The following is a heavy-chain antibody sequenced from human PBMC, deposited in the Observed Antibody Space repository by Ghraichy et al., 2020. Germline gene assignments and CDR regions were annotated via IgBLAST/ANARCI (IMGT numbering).Heavy chain of an antibody. J-gene: IGHJ5*02. CDR2: ISRRGRDT. CDR1: GFRFRDHY. CDR3: VREGQELGKSGFDL. D-gene: IGHD1-7*01. V-gene: IGHV3-11*06. Sequence: GGSLRLSCAASGFRFRDHYMSWIRQAPGNGLEWVSLISRRGRDTNYADSVRGRFTISRDDAKSSLYLQLNTLRPEDTAVYYCVREGQELGKSGFDLWGQGTLVTVSS.